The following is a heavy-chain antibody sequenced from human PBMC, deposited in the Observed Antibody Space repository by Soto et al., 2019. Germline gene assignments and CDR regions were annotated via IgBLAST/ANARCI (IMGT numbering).Heavy chain of an antibody. Sequence: GGSLRLSCAASGFTFSSYAMSWVRQAPGKGLEWVSAISGSGGSTYYADSVKGRFTISRDNSKNTLYLQMNSLRAEDTAVYYCATAQMRYCSGGSCYGWFDPWGQGTLVTVSS. CDR1: GFTFSSYA. CDR3: ATAQMRYCSGGSCYGWFDP. V-gene: IGHV3-23*01. D-gene: IGHD2-15*01. CDR2: ISGSGGST. J-gene: IGHJ5*02.